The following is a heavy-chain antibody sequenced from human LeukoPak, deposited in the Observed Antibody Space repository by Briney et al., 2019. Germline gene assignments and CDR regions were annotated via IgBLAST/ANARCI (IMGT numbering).Heavy chain of an antibody. V-gene: IGHV3-30-3*01. J-gene: IGHJ4*02. D-gene: IGHD6-6*01. Sequence: PGGSLRLSCAASGLTFSSYAMHWVRQAPGKGLEWVAVISYDGSNKYYADSVKGRFTISRDNSKNTLYLQMNSLRAEDTAVYYCARSKSSSSPNFDYWGQGTLVTVSS. CDR1: GLTFSSYA. CDR2: ISYDGSNK. CDR3: ARSKSSSSPNFDY.